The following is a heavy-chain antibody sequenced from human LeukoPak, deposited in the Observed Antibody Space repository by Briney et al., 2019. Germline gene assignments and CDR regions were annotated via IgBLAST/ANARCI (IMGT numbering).Heavy chain of an antibody. J-gene: IGHJ4*02. CDR3: ARGWFGEFHFDY. CDR1: GGSFSGYY. CDR2: IYYSGST. D-gene: IGHD3-10*01. V-gene: IGHV4-59*01. Sequence: SETLSLTCAVYGGSFSGYYWSWIRQPPGKGLEWIGYIYYSGSTNYNPSLKSRVTISVDTSKNQFSLKLSSVTAADTAVYYCARGWFGEFHFDYWGQGTLVTVSS.